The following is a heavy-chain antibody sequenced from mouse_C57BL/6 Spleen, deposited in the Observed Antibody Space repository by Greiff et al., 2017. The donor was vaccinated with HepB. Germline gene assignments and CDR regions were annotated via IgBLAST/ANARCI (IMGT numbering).Heavy chain of an antibody. V-gene: IGHV5-15*01. CDR1: GFTFSDYG. Sequence: EVMLVESGGGLVQPGGSLKLSCAASGFTFSDYGMAWVRQAPRKGPEWVAFISNLAYSIYYADTVTGRFTNSRENAKNTLYREMSSLRSEDTAMYYCARLYDEGFAYWGQGTLVTVSA. D-gene: IGHD2-12*01. CDR2: ISNLAYSI. CDR3: ARLYDEGFAY. J-gene: IGHJ3*01.